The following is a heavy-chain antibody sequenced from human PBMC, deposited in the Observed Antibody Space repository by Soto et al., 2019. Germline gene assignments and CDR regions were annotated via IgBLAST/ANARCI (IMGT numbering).Heavy chain of an antibody. CDR3: DRGPREGWRGVSCDPLGYYGLDV. CDR1: GGSFSGYQ. V-gene: IGHV4-34*01. Sequence: QVHLQQWGAGLLKPSETLSLICAVYGGSFSGYQWSWIRQSPGKGVEWIGEIYLSGTTNYNPSLKNQVTRSIDRSNNQFSLKLNSVTAAVAAVYFWDRGPREGWRGVSCDPLGYYGLDVWGQGTTVTVSS. CDR2: IYLSGTT. J-gene: IGHJ6*02. D-gene: IGHD2-15*01.